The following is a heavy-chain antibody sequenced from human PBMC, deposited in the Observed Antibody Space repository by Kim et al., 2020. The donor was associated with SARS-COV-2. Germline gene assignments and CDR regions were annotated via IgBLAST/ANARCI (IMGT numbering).Heavy chain of an antibody. D-gene: IGHD6-19*01. CDR3: ARDGEREQWLVRGVDY. CDR1: GFTFSSYD. Sequence: GGSLRLSCAASGFTFSSYDMHWVRQAPGKGLEWVAVIWYDGSNKYYADSVKGRFTISRDNSKNTLYLQMNSLRAEDTAVYYCARDGEREQWLVRGVDYWGQGTLVTVSS. V-gene: IGHV3-33*01. CDR2: IWYDGSNK. J-gene: IGHJ4*02.